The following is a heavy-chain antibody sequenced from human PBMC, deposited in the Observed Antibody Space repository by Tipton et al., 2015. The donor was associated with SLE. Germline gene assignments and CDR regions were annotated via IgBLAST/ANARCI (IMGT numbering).Heavy chain of an antibody. CDR2: ISYDGSNK. V-gene: IGHV3-30-3*01. D-gene: IGHD6-13*01. CDR3: ARGRQESSWYVRVHYYYAMDV. Sequence: LSLTCTVSGGSISSSSYNWVWIRQSPGKGLEWVAVISYDGSNKYYADSVKGRFTFSRDNSKNTLYLQMNRLRAEDTAVYYFARGRQESSWYVRVHYYYAMDVWGQGTTVTVSS. J-gene: IGHJ6*02. CDR1: GGSISSSS.